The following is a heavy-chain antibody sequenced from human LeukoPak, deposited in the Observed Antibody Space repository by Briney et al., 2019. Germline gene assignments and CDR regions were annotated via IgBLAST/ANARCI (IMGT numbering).Heavy chain of an antibody. V-gene: IGHV3-11*01. CDR2: ISSSGSTI. Sequence: GGSLRLSCAASGFTFSDYYMSWIRQAPGKGLEWVSYISSSGSTIYYADSEKGRFTISRDNAKNSLYLQMNSLRAEDTAVYYCAKEFYGDYHNFDYWGQGTLVTVSS. CDR1: GFTFSDYY. CDR3: AKEFYGDYHNFDY. J-gene: IGHJ4*02. D-gene: IGHD4-17*01.